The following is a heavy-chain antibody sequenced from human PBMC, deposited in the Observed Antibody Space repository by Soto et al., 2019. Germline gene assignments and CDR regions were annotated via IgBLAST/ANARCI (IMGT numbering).Heavy chain of an antibody. J-gene: IGHJ5*02. CDR1: GYTFTSYY. V-gene: IGHV1-46*01. Sequence: QVQLVQSGAEVKKPGASVKVSCKASGYTFTSYYMHWVRQAPGQGLEWMGIINPSGGSTSYAQKFQGSVLMTRDTSTSTVYIELSSLRSEDTAVYYCAREAPQVQAAMARWFDPWGQGTLVTVSS. D-gene: IGHD2-2*01. CDR3: AREAPQVQAAMARWFDP. CDR2: INPSGGST.